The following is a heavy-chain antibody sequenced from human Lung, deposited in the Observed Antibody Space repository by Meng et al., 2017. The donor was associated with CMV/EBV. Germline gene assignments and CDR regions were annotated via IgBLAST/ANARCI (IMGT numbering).Heavy chain of an antibody. D-gene: IGHD6-13*01. Sequence: SETLSLTCAVYGGSFSGYYWSWIRQPPGKGLEWIGEINHSGSTNYNPSLKSRVTISVDTSKNQFTLKLSDVTAADSAVYYCASAGRSYGMDVWGQGTTVTVSS. CDR2: INHSGST. CDR3: ASAGRSYGMDV. J-gene: IGHJ6*02. V-gene: IGHV4-34*01. CDR1: GGSFSGYY.